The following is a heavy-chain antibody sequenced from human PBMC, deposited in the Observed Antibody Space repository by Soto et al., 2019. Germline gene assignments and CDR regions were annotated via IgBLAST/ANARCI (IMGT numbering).Heavy chain of an antibody. CDR1: GFTFSSYA. J-gene: IGHJ5*02. CDR3: ARPGGLGRFDP. V-gene: IGHV3-30-3*01. D-gene: IGHD3-16*01. Sequence: SGGSLRLSCAASGFTFSSYAMHWVRQAPGKGLEWVAVISYDGSNKYYADSVKGRFTISRDNSKNTLYLQMNSLRAEDTAVYYCARPGGLGRFDPWGQGTLVTVSS. CDR2: ISYDGSNK.